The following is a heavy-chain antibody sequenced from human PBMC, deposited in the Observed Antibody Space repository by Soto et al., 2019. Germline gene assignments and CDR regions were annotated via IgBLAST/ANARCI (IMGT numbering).Heavy chain of an antibody. CDR2: ISWDGGST. CDR3: AKGKGYNWNDLEYWYFDL. V-gene: IGHV3-43*01. Sequence: GGSLRLSCAASGFTFDDYTMHWVRQAPGKGLEWVSLISWDGGSTYYADSVKGRFTISRDNSKNSLYLQMNSLRTEDTALYYCAKGKGYNWNDLEYWYFDLWGRGTLVTVSS. D-gene: IGHD1-1*01. CDR1: GFTFDDYT. J-gene: IGHJ2*01.